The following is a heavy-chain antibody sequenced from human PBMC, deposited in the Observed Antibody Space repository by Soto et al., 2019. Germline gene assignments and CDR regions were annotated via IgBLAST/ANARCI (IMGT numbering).Heavy chain of an antibody. V-gene: IGHV4-34*01. CDR3: ASGGIQPPFDY. CDR1: GGSFSGYY. Sequence: QVQLQQWGAGLLKPSETLSLTCAVYGGSFSGYYWSWIRQPPGKGLEWIGEINHSGSTNYNPSLKSRLTISEDPPKNHFSLKLSSATPADTAVYYCASGGIQPPFDYWGQGTLVPVSP. D-gene: IGHD5-18*01. J-gene: IGHJ4*02. CDR2: INHSGST.